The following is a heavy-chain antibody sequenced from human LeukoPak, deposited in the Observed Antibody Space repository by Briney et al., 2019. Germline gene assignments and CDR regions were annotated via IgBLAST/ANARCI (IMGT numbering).Heavy chain of an antibody. CDR3: ARGSGTFPNVDY. Sequence: SETLSLTCAVSGGSMSSNWWSWVRQPPGKGLEWIGEIYHTGTTNYNTSLKSRVTISLDTSKNKFSLRLTSATAADTAVYYCARGSGTFPNVDYWGQGTLVTVSS. CDR2: IYHTGTT. V-gene: IGHV4-4*02. J-gene: IGHJ4*02. D-gene: IGHD1-26*01. CDR1: GGSMSSNW.